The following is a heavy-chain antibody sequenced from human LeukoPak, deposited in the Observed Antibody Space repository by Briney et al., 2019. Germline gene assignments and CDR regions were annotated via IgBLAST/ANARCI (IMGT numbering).Heavy chain of an antibody. Sequence: GASVMVSCKASGYTFTSYAMHWVRQAPGQRLEWMGWINAGNGNTKYSQKFQGRVTITRDTSASTAYMELSSLRSEDTAVYYCARDNDDFPNFYYFDYWGQGTLVTVSS. CDR2: INAGNGNT. CDR3: ARDNDDFPNFYYFDY. CDR1: GYTFTSYA. V-gene: IGHV1-3*01. J-gene: IGHJ4*02. D-gene: IGHD3-3*01.